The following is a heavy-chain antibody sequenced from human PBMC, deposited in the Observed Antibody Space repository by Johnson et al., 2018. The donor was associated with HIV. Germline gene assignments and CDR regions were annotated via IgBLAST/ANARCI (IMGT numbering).Heavy chain of an antibody. CDR2: ISGGGGTT. Sequence: VQLVESGGCVVRPGGSLRLSCAASGLTFDDYGMSWVRQAPGKGLEWVSTISGGGGTTNYADSVKGRFTISRDTFKNTLYLQMNSLRAEDTAVYYCAKDPSPWLLGKDAFDIWGQGTMVTVSS. CDR3: AKDPSPWLLGKDAFDI. CDR1: GLTFDDYG. V-gene: IGHV3-23*04. J-gene: IGHJ3*02. D-gene: IGHD3-22*01.